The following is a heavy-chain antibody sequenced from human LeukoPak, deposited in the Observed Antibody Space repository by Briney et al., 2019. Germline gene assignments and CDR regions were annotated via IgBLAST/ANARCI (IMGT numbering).Heavy chain of an antibody. CDR1: GFTSRSYW. V-gene: IGHV3-74*01. Sequence: GGSLRLSCAASGFTSRSYWMHWVRQAPGKGLVWVSRISSDGSSTNYADSVKGRFTISRDNAKNTLYLQMNSLRAEDTAVYYCARDLGQYYDTSDNWFDPWGQGTLVTVSS. J-gene: IGHJ5*02. D-gene: IGHD3-22*01. CDR3: ARDLGQYYDTSDNWFDP. CDR2: ISSDGSST.